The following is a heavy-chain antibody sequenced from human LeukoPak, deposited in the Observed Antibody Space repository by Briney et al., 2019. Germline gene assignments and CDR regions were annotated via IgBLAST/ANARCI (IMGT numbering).Heavy chain of an antibody. J-gene: IGHJ4*02. CDR3: ARYDILTGFEDY. D-gene: IGHD3-9*01. CDR1: GGSVSSGSYY. CDR2: IYYSGST. Sequence: SETLSLTCTVSGGSVSSGSYYWSWIRQPPGKGLEWIGYIYYSGSTNYNPSLKSRVTISVDTSKNQFSLKLSSVTAADTVVYYCARYDILTGFEDYWGQGTLVTVSS. V-gene: IGHV4-61*01.